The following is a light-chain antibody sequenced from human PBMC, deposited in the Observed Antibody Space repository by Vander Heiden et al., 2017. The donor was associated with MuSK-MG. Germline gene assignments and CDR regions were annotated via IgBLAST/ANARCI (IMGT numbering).Light chain of an antibody. V-gene: IGKV1-5*03. CDR2: KAS. Sequence: DIQMTQPPSTLSASVGDRVTITCRASQSISSWLAWYQLKPGKAPKLLIYKASTLESGVPSRFSGSGSGTEFTLTISSLQPDDFATYACQQYNSYSYTFGQGTKLEIK. J-gene: IGKJ2*01. CDR1: QSISSW. CDR3: QQYNSYSYT.